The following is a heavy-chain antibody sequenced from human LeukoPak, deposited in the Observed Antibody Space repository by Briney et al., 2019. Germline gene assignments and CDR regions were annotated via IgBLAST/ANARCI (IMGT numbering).Heavy chain of an antibody. Sequence: PGGSLRLSCAASGFTFSTCAISWVRQAPGKGLEWVSCISSTSNYIFYADSVRGRFTISRDNAKNSLYLQMDSLRAEDTAVYYCARGGIITSYAFEIWGQGAMVTVSS. V-gene: IGHV3-21*01. J-gene: IGHJ3*02. D-gene: IGHD1-26*01. CDR3: ARGGIITSYAFEI. CDR2: ISSTSNYI. CDR1: GFTFSTCA.